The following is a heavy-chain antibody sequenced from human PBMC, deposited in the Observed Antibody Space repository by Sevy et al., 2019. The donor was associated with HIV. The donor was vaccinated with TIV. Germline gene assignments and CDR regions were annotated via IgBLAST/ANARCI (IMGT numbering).Heavy chain of an antibody. J-gene: IGHJ6*02. CDR2: IRYDGSNK. Sequence: GWSLRLSCAASGFTFSSYGMHWVRQAPGKGLEWVAFIRYDGSNKYYADSVKGRFTISRDNSKNTLYLQMNSLRAEDTAVYYCAKDMFGSIFGVNYGMDVWGQGTTVTVSS. CDR1: GFTFSSYG. D-gene: IGHD3-3*01. V-gene: IGHV3-30*02. CDR3: AKDMFGSIFGVNYGMDV.